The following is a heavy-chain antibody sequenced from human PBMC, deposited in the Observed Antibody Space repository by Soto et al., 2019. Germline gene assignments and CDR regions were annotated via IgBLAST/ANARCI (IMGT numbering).Heavy chain of an antibody. CDR2: ISDSGGST. CDR3: AKVSGAALGGMDV. D-gene: IGHD6-6*01. CDR1: GFTFSTYA. V-gene: IGHV3-23*01. Sequence: GGSLRLSCSTSGFTFSTYAMSWVRQAPGKGLEWVSGISDSGGSTHYADSVKGRFTISRDNSKSTLYLQMNSLRVEDTAVYSCAKVSGAALGGMDVWGQGTTVTVSS. J-gene: IGHJ6*02.